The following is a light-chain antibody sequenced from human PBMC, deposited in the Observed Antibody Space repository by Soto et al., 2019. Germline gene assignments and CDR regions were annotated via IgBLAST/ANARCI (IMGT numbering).Light chain of an antibody. Sequence: QSALTQPASVSGSPGQSITISCTGTSSDVGGYNYVSWYQQHPGKVPKLMSYDASNRPSGVSNRFSGSKSGNTASLSISGLQAEDEADYYCSSYTSSSTLYVFGTGTKVTVL. CDR1: SSDVGGYNY. V-gene: IGLV2-14*01. CDR3: SSYTSSSTLYV. CDR2: DAS. J-gene: IGLJ1*01.